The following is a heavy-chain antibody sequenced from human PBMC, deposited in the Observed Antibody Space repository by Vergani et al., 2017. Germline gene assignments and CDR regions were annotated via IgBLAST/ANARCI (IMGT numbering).Heavy chain of an antibody. CDR1: GASINNDFYS. CDR2: IYVSGIT. J-gene: IGHJ3*01. D-gene: IGHD2/OR15-2a*01. CDR3: AGDNKQLLSIAFDL. Sequence: QVQLQESGPGLVKPSQTLSLTCTVSGASINNDFYSWHWIRPPAGNGLEWIGRIYVSGITDYNSSLESRVLLSVGSSKKQFTRTLTSAIAADTAVYSCAGDNKQLLSIAFDLWGQGTMVTVSS. V-gene: IGHV4-61*02.